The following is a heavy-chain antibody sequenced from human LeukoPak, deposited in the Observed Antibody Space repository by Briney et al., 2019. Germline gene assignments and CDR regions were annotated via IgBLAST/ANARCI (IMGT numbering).Heavy chain of an antibody. D-gene: IGHD6-6*01. CDR1: GESFSAYF. Sequence: SETLSLTCAVHGESFSAYFWSWIRQVPGKGLEWIGEIDHRGSSNYNPPLKSRATISVDTSNNHFSLSLTSVRATDTGVHYCATRSSTLAAARCFDDWGQGTVVTVSS. J-gene: IGHJ4*03. CDR2: IDHRGSS. CDR3: ATRSSTLAAARCFDD. V-gene: IGHV4-34*01.